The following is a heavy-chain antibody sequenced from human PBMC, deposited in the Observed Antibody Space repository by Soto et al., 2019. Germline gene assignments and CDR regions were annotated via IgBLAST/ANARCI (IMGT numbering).Heavy chain of an antibody. V-gene: IGHV1-18*01. D-gene: IGHD3-3*01. J-gene: IGHJ5*02. CDR1: GYTFTSYG. CDR3: ARGDVTIFGVVMGFDP. Sequence: ASVKVSCKASGYTFTSYGISWVRQAPGQGLEWMGWISAYNGNTNYAQKLQGRVTMTTDTSTSTAYMELRSLRSDDTAVYYCARGDVTIFGVVMGFDPWGQGTLVTVSS. CDR2: ISAYNGNT.